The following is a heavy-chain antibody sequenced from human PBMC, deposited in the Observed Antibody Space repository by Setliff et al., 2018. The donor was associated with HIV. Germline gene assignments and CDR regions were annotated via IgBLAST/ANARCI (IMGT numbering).Heavy chain of an antibody. Sequence: PSETLSLTCAVSGYSIGSGSFWGWIRQPPGKGLEWIATIPHNGGTYYNPDPSLTGRVTISVDTSKNQFSLKLSSVTAADTAVYYCARLEVNPSYGGAFDIWGQGTMVTVSS. D-gene: IGHD5-18*01. CDR2: IPHNGGT. V-gene: IGHV4-38-2*01. CDR1: GYSIGSGSF. J-gene: IGHJ3*02. CDR3: ARLEVNPSYGGAFDI.